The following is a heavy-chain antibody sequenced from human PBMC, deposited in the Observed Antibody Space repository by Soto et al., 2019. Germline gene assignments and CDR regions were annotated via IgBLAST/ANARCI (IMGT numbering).Heavy chain of an antibody. V-gene: IGHV1-69*13. J-gene: IGHJ3*02. D-gene: IGHD1-20*01. CDR1: GGTFSSYA. CDR2: IIPIFGTA. Sequence: SVKVSCKASGGTFSSYAISWVRQAPGQGLEWMGGIIPIFGTANYAQKFQGRVTITADESTSTAYMELSSLRSEGTAVYYCARDPGITGTTFGAFDIWGQGSMVTVSS. CDR3: ARDPGITGTTFGAFDI.